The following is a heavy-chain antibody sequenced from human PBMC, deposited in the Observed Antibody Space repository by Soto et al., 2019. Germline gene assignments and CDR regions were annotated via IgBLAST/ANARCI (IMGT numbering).Heavy chain of an antibody. CDR1: GFTFSTYG. Sequence: SLKLSCAASGFTFSTYGMHWVRQAPGKGLEWVAVIFSTGSNKYYADYVKGRFTISRDNSKNTLYLQMNSLRAEDTAVYYCAKEFFSRSSFDYGGQG. V-gene: IGHV3-30*18. CDR3: AKEFFSRSSFDY. J-gene: IGHJ4*02. CDR2: IFSTGSNK. D-gene: IGHD6-13*01.